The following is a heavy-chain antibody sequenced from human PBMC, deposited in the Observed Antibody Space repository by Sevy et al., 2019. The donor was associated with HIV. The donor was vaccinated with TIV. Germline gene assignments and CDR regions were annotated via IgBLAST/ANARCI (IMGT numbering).Heavy chain of an antibody. J-gene: IGHJ5*02. CDR2: ISYDGSNK. CDR1: GFTFSSYG. V-gene: IGHV3-30*18. CDR3: AKERYGSGSYKGGGNWFDP. Sequence: GGSLRLSCAASGFTFSSYGMHWVRQAPGKGLEWVAVISYDGSNKYYADSVKGRFTISRDNSKNTLYLQMNSLRAEDTAVYYWAKERYGSGSYKGGGNWFDPWGQGTLVTVSS. D-gene: IGHD3-10*01.